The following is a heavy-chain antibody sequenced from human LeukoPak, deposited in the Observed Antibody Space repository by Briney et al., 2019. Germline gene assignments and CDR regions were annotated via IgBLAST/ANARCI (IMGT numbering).Heavy chain of an antibody. J-gene: IGHJ4*02. Sequence: ASVKLSCKVSGYTRTELSMHWLRQALGKGLEWMGGFDPEDGETIYAQKFQGRVTMTEDTSTDTAYMALSSLRSEDTAVYYCATVIAAAAYFDYWGQGTLVTVSS. V-gene: IGHV1-24*01. CDR2: FDPEDGET. CDR1: GYTRTELS. CDR3: ATVIAAAAYFDY. D-gene: IGHD6-13*01.